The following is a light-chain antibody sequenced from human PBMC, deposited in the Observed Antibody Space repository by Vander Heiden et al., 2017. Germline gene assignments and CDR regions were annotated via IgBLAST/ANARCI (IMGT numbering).Light chain of an antibody. CDR1: QSISIY. Sequence: LQMTQSPSSLSASVGDRVTITCRASQSISIYLNWYQQKPGKAPKLLIYAASSLQSGVPSRFSGSGSGTDVTLTISSLQAEDTATYYCQQSYNTPRTFGGGTKLEIK. CDR3: QQSYNTPRT. CDR2: AAS. J-gene: IGKJ4*01. V-gene: IGKV1-39*01.